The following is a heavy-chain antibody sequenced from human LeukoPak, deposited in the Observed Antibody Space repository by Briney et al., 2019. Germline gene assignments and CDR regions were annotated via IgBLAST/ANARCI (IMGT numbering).Heavy chain of an antibody. CDR1: GFTFSNAW. V-gene: IGHV3-15*01. J-gene: IGHJ4*02. Sequence: GGSLRLSCAASGFTFSNAWMSWVRQAPGKGLEWVGRIKSKTHGGTTDYAAPVKGRFIISRDDSRNTVCLQMNSLKTEDTGVYYCTTSPIAGIDFWGQGTLVTVPS. D-gene: IGHD2-21*01. CDR2: IKSKTHGGTT. CDR3: TTSPIAGIDF.